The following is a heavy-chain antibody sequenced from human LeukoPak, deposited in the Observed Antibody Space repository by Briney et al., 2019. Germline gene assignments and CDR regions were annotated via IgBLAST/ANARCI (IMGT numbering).Heavy chain of an antibody. V-gene: IGHV1-8*03. CDR3: ARGLHCSSTSCYTRGLYNWFDP. CDR2: MNPNSGNT. D-gene: IGHD2-2*02. CDR1: GYTFTSYD. J-gene: IGHJ5*02. Sequence: ASVKVSCKASGYTFTSYDINWVRQATGQGLEWMGWMNPNSGNTGYAQKFQGRVTITRNTSISTAYMELSSLRSEDTAVYYCARGLHCSSTSCYTRGLYNWFDPWGQGTLVTVSS.